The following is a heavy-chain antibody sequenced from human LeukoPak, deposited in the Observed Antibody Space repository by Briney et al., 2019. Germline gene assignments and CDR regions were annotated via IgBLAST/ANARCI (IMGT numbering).Heavy chain of an antibody. CDR1: RYTFTGYY. Sequence: ASVKVSYKASRYTFTGYYMHWVRQAPGQGLEWMGRINPNSGGTNYAQKFQGRVTMTRDTSISTAYMGLSRLRSDDTAVYYCARDVTDDYYGSGSTGGWFDPWGQGTLVTVSS. J-gene: IGHJ5*02. D-gene: IGHD3-10*01. V-gene: IGHV1-2*06. CDR2: INPNSGGT. CDR3: ARDVTDDYYGSGSTGGWFDP.